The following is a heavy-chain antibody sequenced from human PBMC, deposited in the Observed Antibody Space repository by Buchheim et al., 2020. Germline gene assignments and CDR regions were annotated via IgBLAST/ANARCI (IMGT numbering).Heavy chain of an antibody. J-gene: IGHJ5*02. D-gene: IGHD5-24*01. V-gene: IGHV4-30-2*01. CDR1: GGSISSGGYS. CDR2: IYHSGST. Sequence: QLQLQESGSGLVKPSQTLSLTCAVSGGSISSGGYSWSWIRQPPGKGLEWIGYIYHSGSTYYNPSLKSRVPISVNRSKNQFSLKLSSVTAADTAVYYCATASVGDGYNSPWFDPWGQGTL. CDR3: ATASVGDGYNSPWFDP.